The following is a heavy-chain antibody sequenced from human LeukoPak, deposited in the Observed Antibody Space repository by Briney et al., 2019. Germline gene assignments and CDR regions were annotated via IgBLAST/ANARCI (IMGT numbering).Heavy chain of an antibody. Sequence: GESLRISCKGSGYSFTSYWIGWVRQMPGKGLEWMGIIYPDDSDTRHSPSFQGQVTISADKSISTAYLQWSSLKASDTAMYYCARVGADYDILTGYDYWGQGTLVTVSS. CDR2: IYPDDSDT. V-gene: IGHV5-51*01. CDR3: ARVGADYDILTGYDY. D-gene: IGHD3-9*01. J-gene: IGHJ4*02. CDR1: GYSFTSYW.